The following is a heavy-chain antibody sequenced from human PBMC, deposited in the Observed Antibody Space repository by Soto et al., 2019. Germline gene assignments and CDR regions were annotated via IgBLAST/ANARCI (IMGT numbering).Heavy chain of an antibody. CDR1: GYTFNSKA. D-gene: IGHD3-10*01. V-gene: IGHV1-18*01. CDR3: ARDMYNGSGFNAFDI. CDR2: ISAYNGNT. Sequence: CEASGYTFNSKASSWVQQAHGQGLEWMGWISAYNGNTNYAQKLQGRVTMTTDTSTSTAYMELRSLRSDDTAVYYCARDMYNGSGFNAFDILVQGTMVPGSS. J-gene: IGHJ3*02.